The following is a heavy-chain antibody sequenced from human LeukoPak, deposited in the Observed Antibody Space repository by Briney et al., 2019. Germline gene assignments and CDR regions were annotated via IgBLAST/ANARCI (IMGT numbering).Heavy chain of an antibody. Sequence: GGSLRLSCAASGFTFSSYAISWVRQAPGQGLEWMGGIIPIFGTANYAQKFQGRVTITADESTSTAYMELSSLRSDDTAVYYCARGDIVATIPHFDYWGQGTLVTVSS. CDR3: ARGDIVATIPHFDY. CDR1: GFTFSSYA. V-gene: IGHV1-69*01. CDR2: IIPIFGTA. D-gene: IGHD5-12*01. J-gene: IGHJ4*02.